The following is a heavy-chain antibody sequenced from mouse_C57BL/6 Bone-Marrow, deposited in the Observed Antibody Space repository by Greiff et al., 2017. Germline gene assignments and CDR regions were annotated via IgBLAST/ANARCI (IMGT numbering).Heavy chain of an antibody. CDR1: GYSITSGYY. Sequence: ESGPGLVKPSQSLSLTCSVTGYSITSGYYWNWIRQFPGNKLEWMGYISYDGSNNYNPSLKNRISITRDTSKNQFFLKLNSVTTEDTATYYCARDPLYYSSSSYFDYWGQGTTLTVSS. CDR3: ARDPLYYSSSSYFDY. CDR2: ISYDGSN. V-gene: IGHV3-6*01. D-gene: IGHD1-1*01. J-gene: IGHJ2*01.